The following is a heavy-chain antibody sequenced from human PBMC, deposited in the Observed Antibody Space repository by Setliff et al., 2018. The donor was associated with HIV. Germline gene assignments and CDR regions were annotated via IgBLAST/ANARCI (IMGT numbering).Heavy chain of an antibody. CDR3: AGPHHYFDF. CDR1: GGYFSVDGYY. J-gene: IGHJ4*02. Sequence: SETLSLTCVVSGGYFSVDGYYWSWIRQSPGKGLEWLGQINPTGSITNYNPSFKSRVTISVETSRRQFSLSLTSMTAADTAMYYCAGPHHYFDFWGQGTQVTVSS. CDR2: INPTGSIT. V-gene: IGHV4-34*01.